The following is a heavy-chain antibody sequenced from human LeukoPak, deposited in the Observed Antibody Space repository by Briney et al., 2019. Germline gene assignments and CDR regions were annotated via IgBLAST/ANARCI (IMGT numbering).Heavy chain of an antibody. CDR2: INSDGRSI. V-gene: IGHV3-74*01. CDR3: VRAPGSIVSGFDY. Sequence: GGSLRLSCAASGFTFSSYWMHWVRQAPGKGLVWVSRINSDGRSISYGDSVNGQFTISSDNANNTLYLQMNSLRAEDTAVYYCVRAPGSIVSGFDYWGQGTLVTVSS. J-gene: IGHJ4*02. D-gene: IGHD1-26*01. CDR1: GFTFSSYW.